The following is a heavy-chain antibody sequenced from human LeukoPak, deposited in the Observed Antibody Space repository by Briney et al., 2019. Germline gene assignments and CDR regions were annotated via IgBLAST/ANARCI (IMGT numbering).Heavy chain of an antibody. CDR3: ARTWSSGYLTFDY. Sequence: GGSLRLSCAASEFTFSSYSMNWVRQAPGKGLEWVSYITNSGNSKSYADSVKGRFTISRDNTKNSLYLQMNGLRAEDTAVYYCARTWSSGYLTFDYWGQGILVTVSS. D-gene: IGHD3-22*01. V-gene: IGHV3-48*01. J-gene: IGHJ4*02. CDR1: EFTFSSYS. CDR2: ITNSGNSK.